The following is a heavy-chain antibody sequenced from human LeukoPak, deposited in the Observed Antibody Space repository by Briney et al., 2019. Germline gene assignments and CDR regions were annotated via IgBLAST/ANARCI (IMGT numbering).Heavy chain of an antibody. J-gene: IGHJ4*02. V-gene: IGHV4-39*07. CDR3: ARDNAESSSWYLSYFDY. CDR1: GGSISSSSYY. Sequence: SETLSLTCTVSGGSISSSSYYWGWLRQPPGKGLEWIGSIYYSGSTYYNPSLKSRVTISVDTSKNQFSLKLSSVTAADTAVYYCARDNAESSSWYLSYFDYWGQGTLVTVSS. CDR2: IYYSGST. D-gene: IGHD6-13*01.